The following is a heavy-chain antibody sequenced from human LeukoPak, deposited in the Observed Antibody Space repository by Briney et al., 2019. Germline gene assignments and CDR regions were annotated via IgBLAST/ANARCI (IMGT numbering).Heavy chain of an antibody. CDR2: INHSGST. D-gene: IGHD1-20*01. V-gene: IGHV4-59*12. CDR3: ARGHLTGRGYFDY. Sequence: SQTLSLTCTVSGGSISSYYWSWIRQPPGKGLEWNGEINHSGSTNYNSSHKSRVTISVDTSKNQFSLKLSSVTAADTAVYYCARGHLTGRGYFDYWGQGTLVTVSS. J-gene: IGHJ4*02. CDR1: GGSISSYY.